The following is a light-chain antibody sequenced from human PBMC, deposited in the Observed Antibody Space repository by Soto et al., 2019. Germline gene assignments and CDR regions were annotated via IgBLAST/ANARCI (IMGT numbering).Light chain of an antibody. CDR1: QSVSSY. CDR2: DAS. J-gene: IGKJ5*01. V-gene: IGKV3-11*01. CDR3: QQRSNWPPT. Sequence: EIGMTHAPATLSVSGVEIATLAFRAIQSVSSYLAWYQQKPGQSPSLLIYDASNRATGIPDRFSGSGSGTDFTLTISSLEPEDFAVYYCQQRSNWPPTFGQGTRLEIK.